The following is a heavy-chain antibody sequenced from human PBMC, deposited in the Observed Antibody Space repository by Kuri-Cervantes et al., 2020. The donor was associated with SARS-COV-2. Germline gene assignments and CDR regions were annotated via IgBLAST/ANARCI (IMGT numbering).Heavy chain of an antibody. CDR3: ARGAANYYMDV. CDR2: IWYDGKNE. V-gene: IGHV3-33*08. CDR1: GFTFSNYA. D-gene: IGHD3-16*01. Sequence: GESLKNSCVASGFTFSNYAIHWVRQAPGKGLEWVAVIWYDGKNEYYAGSVKGRFTISRDNSRNTVLLQMNILRAEDTAIYYCARGAANYYMDVWGTGTTVTVSS. J-gene: IGHJ6*03.